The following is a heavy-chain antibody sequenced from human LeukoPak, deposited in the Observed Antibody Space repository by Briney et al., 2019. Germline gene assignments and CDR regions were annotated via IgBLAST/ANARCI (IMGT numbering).Heavy chain of an antibody. J-gene: IGHJ4*02. Sequence: ASVKVSCEASGYTFTSYGISWVRQAPGQGLEWMGWISAYSGNTNYAQKLQGRVTMTTDTSTTTAYMELRSLRSDDTAVYYCARHVLYYFDYWGQGTLVTVSS. CDR1: GYTFTSYG. V-gene: IGHV1-18*01. CDR3: ARHVLYYFDY. D-gene: IGHD3-10*02. CDR2: ISAYSGNT.